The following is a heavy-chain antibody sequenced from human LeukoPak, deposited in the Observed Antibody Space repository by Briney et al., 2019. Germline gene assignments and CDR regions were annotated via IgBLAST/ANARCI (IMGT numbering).Heavy chain of an antibody. CDR3: ARDPSIKVRGVRFDY. Sequence: KSGGSLRLSCAASGFTFSYAWMSWVRQAPGKGLEWVSSISSSSAYIHYADSVTGRFTISRDNAKNSLYLDMNSLRAEDTAVYYCARDPSIKVRGVRFDYWGQGILVTVSS. CDR2: ISSSSAYI. D-gene: IGHD3-10*01. J-gene: IGHJ4*02. V-gene: IGHV3-21*01. CDR1: GFTFSYAW.